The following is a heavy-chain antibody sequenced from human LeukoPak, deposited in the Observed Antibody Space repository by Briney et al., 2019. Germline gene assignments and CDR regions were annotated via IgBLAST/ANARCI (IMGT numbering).Heavy chain of an antibody. D-gene: IGHD1-14*01. CDR1: GGSFSSSGYY. Sequence: SETLSLTCTVSGGSFSSSGYYWGWIRQPPRKGLEWFGSISYSGSTYYNPSLKSRVTISVDTSKNQFSLKLRSVTAADTALYYCARLARPARTGFDYWGQGTLVTVSS. CDR3: ARLARPARTGFDY. J-gene: IGHJ4*02. V-gene: IGHV4-39*01. CDR2: ISYSGST.